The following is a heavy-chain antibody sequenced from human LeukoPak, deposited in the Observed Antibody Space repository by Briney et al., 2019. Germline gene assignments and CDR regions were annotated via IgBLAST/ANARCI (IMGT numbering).Heavy chain of an antibody. CDR1: GFTFSSYE. J-gene: IGHJ3*02. Sequence: QPGGSLRLSCAASGFTFSSYEMNWVRQAPGKGLEWISYISSSGSSISYADSVKDRFTISRDNAKNSLYLQMNSLRAEDTAVYYCARVTWELLLGAAFDIWGQGTMVTVSS. CDR3: ARVTWELLLGAAFDI. V-gene: IGHV3-48*03. D-gene: IGHD1-26*01. CDR2: ISSSGSSI.